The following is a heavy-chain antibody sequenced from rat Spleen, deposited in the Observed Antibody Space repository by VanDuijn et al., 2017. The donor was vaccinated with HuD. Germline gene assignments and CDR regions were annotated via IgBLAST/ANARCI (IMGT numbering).Heavy chain of an antibody. J-gene: IGHJ3*01. CDR3: ATANRYNPYNCFAY. V-gene: IGHV3-3*01. CDR2: INSAGNT. D-gene: IGHD1-5*01. CDR1: GYSITSSYT. Sequence: EVQLQESGPGLVKPSQSLSLSCSVTGYSITSSYTWNWIRKFPGNKLEWMGYINSAGNTNYNPPLKSRISITRDTSKNQFFLQVNSVTTEDTATYYCATANRYNPYNCFAYWGQGTLVTVSS.